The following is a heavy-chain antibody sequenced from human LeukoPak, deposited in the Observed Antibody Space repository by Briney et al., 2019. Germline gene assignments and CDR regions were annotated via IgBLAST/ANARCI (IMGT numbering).Heavy chain of an antibody. CDR2: TYYRSKWYN. CDR3: ARGDLSWNSGLFDY. CDR1: GDSVSSNSAA. D-gene: IGHD1-7*01. J-gene: IGHJ4*02. Sequence: SQTFSLTCAISGDSVSSNSAAWNWIRQSPSRGLEWLGRTYYRSKWYNDYAVSVKSRITINPDTSKNQFSLQLNSVTPEDTAVYYCARGDLSWNSGLFDYWGQGTPVTVSS. V-gene: IGHV6-1*01.